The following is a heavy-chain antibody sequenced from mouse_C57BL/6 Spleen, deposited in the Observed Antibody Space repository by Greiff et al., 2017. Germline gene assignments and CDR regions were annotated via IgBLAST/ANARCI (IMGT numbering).Heavy chain of an antibody. Sequence: VQLQQSGAELVKPGASVKLSCKASGYTFTEYTIHWVKQRSGQGLEWIGWFYPGSGSIKYNEKFKDKATLTADKSSSTVHMELSRLTSEDSAVYFCARHVYYGSSYDWYFDVWGTGTTVTVSS. CDR3: ARHVYYGSSYDWYFDV. D-gene: IGHD1-1*01. J-gene: IGHJ1*03. CDR2: FYPGSGSI. V-gene: IGHV1-62-2*01. CDR1: GYTFTEYT.